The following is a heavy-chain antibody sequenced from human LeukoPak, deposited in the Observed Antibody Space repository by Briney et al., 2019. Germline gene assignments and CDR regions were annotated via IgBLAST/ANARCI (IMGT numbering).Heavy chain of an antibody. CDR2: IYYSGST. CDR3: ARGSESDSDNWFDP. J-gene: IGHJ5*02. Sequence: PSETLSLTCTVSGGSISSSSYYWGWIRQPPGKGLEWIGSIYYSGSTYYNPSLKSRVTISVDTSKNQFSLKLSSVTAAGTAVYQRARGSESDSDNWFDPWGQGTLVTVSS. CDR1: GGSISSSSYY. V-gene: IGHV4-39*07. D-gene: IGHD2-21*01.